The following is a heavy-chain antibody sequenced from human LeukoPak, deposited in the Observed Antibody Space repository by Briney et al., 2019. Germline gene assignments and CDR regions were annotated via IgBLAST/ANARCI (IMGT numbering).Heavy chain of an antibody. Sequence: PGGSLRLSCAASGFTFSSYSMNWVRQAPGKGLEWVSSISSSSSYIYYADSVKGRFTISRDNAKNSLYLQMNSLRAEDTAVYYCAKSGYYLYYGMDVWGQGTSVTVSS. V-gene: IGHV3-21*01. CDR3: AKSGYYLYYGMDV. D-gene: IGHD3-3*01. J-gene: IGHJ6*02. CDR2: ISSSSSYI. CDR1: GFTFSSYS.